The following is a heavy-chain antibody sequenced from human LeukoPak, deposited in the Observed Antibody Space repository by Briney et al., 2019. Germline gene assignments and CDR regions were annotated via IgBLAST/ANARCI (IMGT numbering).Heavy chain of an antibody. J-gene: IGHJ4*02. CDR2: INQDGSEK. CDR3: ARSSSIGSVDY. Sequence: GGSLRLSCAASGFTFSIYWMSWVRLAPGKGREGVADINQDGSEKYYVDSVMGRFTISRDNTENSLYLQMNILRAEDTAVYYCARSSSIGSVDYWGQGTLITVSS. D-gene: IGHD2-2*01. CDR1: GFTFSIYW. V-gene: IGHV3-7*01.